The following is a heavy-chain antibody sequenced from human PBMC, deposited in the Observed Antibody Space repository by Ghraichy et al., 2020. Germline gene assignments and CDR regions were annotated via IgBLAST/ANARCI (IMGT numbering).Heavy chain of an antibody. CDR1: GGSISRYA. J-gene: IGHJ3*01. CDR3: ARSLFHSQSGGFSFGAFDV. V-gene: IGHV4-59*01. D-gene: IGHD2-15*01. Sequence: SETLSLTCTVSGGSISRYAWSWVRQSPGKGLEWIGYIFSSGTAKYNPSLNSRVTISVDTARSQFFLEVASVTGADSAVYHCARSLFHSQSGGFSFGAFDVWGLGTMVTVSS. CDR2: IFSSGTA.